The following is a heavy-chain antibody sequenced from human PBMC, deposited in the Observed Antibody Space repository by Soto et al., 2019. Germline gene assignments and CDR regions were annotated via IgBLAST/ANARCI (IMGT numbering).Heavy chain of an antibody. D-gene: IGHD3-10*02. Sequence: EEQLVESGGDLVQPGGSLTLSCAGSGFTFRKYWMHWVRQAPGEGLAWVSQINGAGRSATYADSVRGRFTISKDNAKNTLYLQMNRLGAEDTAVYYCIRGDVLDGLDVWGQGTSVTVSS. CDR1: GFTFRKYW. V-gene: IGHV3-74*01. CDR3: IRGDVLDGLDV. J-gene: IGHJ6*02. CDR2: INGAGRSA.